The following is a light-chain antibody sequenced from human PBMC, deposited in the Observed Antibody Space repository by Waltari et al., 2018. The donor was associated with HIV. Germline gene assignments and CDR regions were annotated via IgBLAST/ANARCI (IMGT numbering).Light chain of an antibody. CDR1: QAITTY. V-gene: IGKV1-39*01. CDR3: QKSYESPFN. CDR2: SAS. Sequence: IQVTQSPSSLSASLGDTVVITCRASQAITTYLNWYQQKADKPPVLLVYSASTLQTGAPSRFRGSGSGRDFTLSISGLQPEDFATYFCQKSYESPFNFGPGTK. J-gene: IGKJ3*01.